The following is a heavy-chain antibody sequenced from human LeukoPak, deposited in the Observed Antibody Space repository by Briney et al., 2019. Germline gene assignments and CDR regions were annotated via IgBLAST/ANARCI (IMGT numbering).Heavy chain of an antibody. CDR3: ARAGRDGYNRGGWFDP. CDR1: GGSINSYY. J-gene: IGHJ5*02. CDR2: IYYSGST. Sequence: SETLSLTCTVSGGSINSYYWSWIQQPPGKGLEWIGYIYYSGSTNYNPSLKSRVTISVDTSKNQFSLKLSSVTAADTAVYYCARAGRDGYNRGGWFDPWGQGTLVTVSS. D-gene: IGHD5-24*01. V-gene: IGHV4-59*01.